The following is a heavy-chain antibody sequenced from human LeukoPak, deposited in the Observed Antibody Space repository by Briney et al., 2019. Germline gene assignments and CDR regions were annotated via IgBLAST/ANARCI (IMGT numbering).Heavy chain of an antibody. V-gene: IGHV5-51*01. D-gene: IGHD3-16*01. CDR2: IYPEDSDT. Sequence: GESLKISCETSDYMFSSYWIAWVRQLPGTGLEWIGAIYPEDSDTRYGPSFQGQVTMSADRSVRTAYLQWDSLKASDTGVYYCARSRGRSGTINWFDPWGQGTQVTVSS. J-gene: IGHJ5*02. CDR1: DYMFSSYW. CDR3: ARSRGRSGTINWFDP.